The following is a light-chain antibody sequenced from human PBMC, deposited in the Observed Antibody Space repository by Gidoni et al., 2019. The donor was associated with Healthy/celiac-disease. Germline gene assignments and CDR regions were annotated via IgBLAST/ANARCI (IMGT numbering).Light chain of an antibody. CDR2: EVS. V-gene: IGLV2-14*01. Sequence: QSALTPPASASGSPGPSITISCTGTSSDVGGYNYVSWYQQHPGKAPKLMIYEVSNRPSGVSNRFSGSKSGNTASLTISGLQAEDEADYYCSSYTSSSTLVFGGGTKLTVL. J-gene: IGLJ2*01. CDR3: SSYTSSSTLV. CDR1: SSDVGGYNY.